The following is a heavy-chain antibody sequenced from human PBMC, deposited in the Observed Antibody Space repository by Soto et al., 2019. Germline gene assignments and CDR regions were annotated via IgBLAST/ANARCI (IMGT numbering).Heavy chain of an antibody. J-gene: IGHJ4*02. Sequence: ASVKVSCKASGYIFSSYGITWVRQAPGQGPEWMGWISPYNGNTYYAQKLQGRVTMTTDTLTSTASMELRSLRSDDTAVYYCARDLPPSGYDSSHPLDYWGQGTLVTVSS. D-gene: IGHD3-22*01. CDR1: GYIFSSYG. CDR2: ISPYNGNT. V-gene: IGHV1-18*01. CDR3: ARDLPPSGYDSSHPLDY.